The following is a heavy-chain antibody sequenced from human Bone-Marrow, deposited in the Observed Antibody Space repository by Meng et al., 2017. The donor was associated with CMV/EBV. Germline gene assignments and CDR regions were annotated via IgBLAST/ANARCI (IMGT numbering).Heavy chain of an antibody. Sequence: SETLSLTCAVYGGSFSGYYWSWIRQPPGKGLEWIGEINHSGSTNYNPSLKSRVTISVGTSKNQFPLRLSSVTAADTAVWYCARRGRGYSYGLPGNWFDPWGQGTLVTVSS. CDR3: ARRGRGYSYGLPGNWFDP. J-gene: IGHJ5*02. CDR1: GGSFSGYY. V-gene: IGHV4-34*01. CDR2: INHSGST. D-gene: IGHD5-18*01.